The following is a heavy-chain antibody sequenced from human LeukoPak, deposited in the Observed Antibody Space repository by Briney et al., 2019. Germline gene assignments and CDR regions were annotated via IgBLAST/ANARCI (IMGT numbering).Heavy chain of an antibody. V-gene: IGHV1-2*06. CDR2: INPNSGGT. CDR1: GYTFTGYY. Sequence: ASVKVSCKASGYTFTGYYMHWVRQAPGQGLEWVGRINPNSGGTNYAQKFQGRVTMTRDTSISTAYMELSRLRSDDTAVYYCARASLIRYCSSTSCYMGYWGQGTLVTVSS. D-gene: IGHD2-2*02. CDR3: ARASLIRYCSSTSCYMGY. J-gene: IGHJ4*02.